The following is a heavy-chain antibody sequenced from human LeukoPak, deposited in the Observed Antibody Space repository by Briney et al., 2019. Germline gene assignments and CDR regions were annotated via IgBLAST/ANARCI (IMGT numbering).Heavy chain of an antibody. D-gene: IGHD2-2*01. CDR1: GFTFSMSW. J-gene: IGHJ5*02. CDR2: INHSGST. V-gene: IGHV4-34*01. Sequence: GSLRLSCAASGFTFSMSWMSWIRQPPGKGLEWIGEINHSGSTNYNPSLKSRVTISVDTSKNQFSLKLSSVTAADTAVYYCARGRGCSSTSCYVGSNWFDPWGQGTLVTVSS. CDR3: ARGRGCSSTSCYVGSNWFDP.